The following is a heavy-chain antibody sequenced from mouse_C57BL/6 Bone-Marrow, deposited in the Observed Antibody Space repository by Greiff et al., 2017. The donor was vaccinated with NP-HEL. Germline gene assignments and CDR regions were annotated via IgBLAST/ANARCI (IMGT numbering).Heavy chain of an antibody. J-gene: IGHJ3*01. CDR1: GFTFSDYY. D-gene: IGHD1-1*01. V-gene: IGHV5-16*01. CDR2: INYDGSST. Sequence: EVKVVESEGGLVQPGSSMKLSCTASGFTFSDYYMAWVRQVPEKGLEWVANINYDGSSTYYLDSLKSRFIISRDNAKNILYLQMSSLKSEDTATYYCARADYYGSSPFAYWGQGTLVTVSA. CDR3: ARADYYGSSPFAY.